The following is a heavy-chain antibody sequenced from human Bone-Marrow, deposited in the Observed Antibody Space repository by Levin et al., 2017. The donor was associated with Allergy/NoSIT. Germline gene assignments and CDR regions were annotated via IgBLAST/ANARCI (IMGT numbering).Heavy chain of an antibody. V-gene: IGHV1-2*02. CDR1: GYTFTGYY. D-gene: IGHD6-19*01. Sequence: GESLKISCKASGYTFTGYYMHWVRQAPGQGLEWMGWINPNSGGTNYAQKFQGRVTMTRDTSISTAYMELSRLRSDDTAVYYCARVSQCIAVAGNLPDYWGQGTLVTVSS. CDR3: ARVSQCIAVAGNLPDY. J-gene: IGHJ4*02. CDR2: INPNSGGT.